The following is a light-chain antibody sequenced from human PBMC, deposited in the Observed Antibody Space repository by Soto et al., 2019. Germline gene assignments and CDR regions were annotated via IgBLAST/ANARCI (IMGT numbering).Light chain of an antibody. CDR3: QQYGNSLWT. V-gene: IGKV3-20*01. CDR1: QSITSSS. CDR2: GAS. Sequence: ENVLTQSPGTLSLSPGERATLSCRASQSITSSSLAWYQQKPGQSPRLLIYGASNRATGLPDRFSGSGSGTDFTLTISRLEPEDFAVYYCQQYGNSLWTFGQGTKV. J-gene: IGKJ1*01.